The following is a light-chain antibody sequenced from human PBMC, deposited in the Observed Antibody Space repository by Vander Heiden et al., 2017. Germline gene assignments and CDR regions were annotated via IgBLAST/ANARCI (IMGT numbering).Light chain of an antibody. Sequence: DIEMTQSPYTLAASVGERVTITCKASQSISSWLAWYQQKPGKAPKLLIYKASSLESGVPSRFSGSGSGTEFTLTISSLQPDDFATYYCQQYNSYSWTFGQGTTVEIK. CDR1: QSISSW. V-gene: IGKV1-5*03. CDR2: KAS. CDR3: QQYNSYSWT. J-gene: IGKJ1*01.